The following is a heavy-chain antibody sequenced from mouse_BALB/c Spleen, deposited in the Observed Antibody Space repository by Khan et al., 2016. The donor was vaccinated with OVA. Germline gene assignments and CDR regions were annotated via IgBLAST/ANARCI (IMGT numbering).Heavy chain of an antibody. CDR3: VRDGADHRNDGWFAY. CDR2: INPSNGYT. CDR1: GYTFTSYT. Sequence: VQLQQSGAELARPGASVKMSCKASGYTFTSYTIHWIKKRPGQGLEWIGYINPSNGYTNYNQKFKDKATLTTDKSSTTAYLHLSSLTSDDSAVLNCVRDGADHRNDGWFAYWGQGTLVTVSA. V-gene: IGHV1-4*01. D-gene: IGHD2-14*01. J-gene: IGHJ3*01.